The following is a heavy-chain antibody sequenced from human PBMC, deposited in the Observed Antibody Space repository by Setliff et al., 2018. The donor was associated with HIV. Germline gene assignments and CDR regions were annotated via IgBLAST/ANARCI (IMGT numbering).Heavy chain of an antibody. V-gene: IGHV4-31*03. CDR3: VRERRRSPLSYGLDV. CDR1: GGSISSGGYY. J-gene: IGHJ6*02. Sequence: LSLTCTVSGGSISSGGYYWNWIRQYPVKGLEWIGHIYYNGRTLFNPALGTRLNMSVDTSENQFSLHLNSVTAADTAVYYCVRERRRSPLSYGLDVWGQGTTVT. CDR2: IYYNGRT.